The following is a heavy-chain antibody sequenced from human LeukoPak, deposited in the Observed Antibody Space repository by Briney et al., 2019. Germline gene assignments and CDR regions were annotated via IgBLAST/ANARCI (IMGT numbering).Heavy chain of an antibody. V-gene: IGHV1-24*01. Sequence: ASVKVSCKASGYTFTGYYMHWVRQAPGKGLEWMGGFDPEDGETIYAQKFQGRVTMTEDTSTDTAYMELSSLRSEDTAVYYCAAVPNRIAARGYDYWGQGTLVTVSS. CDR1: GYTFTGYY. CDR3: AAVPNRIAARGYDY. J-gene: IGHJ4*02. D-gene: IGHD6-6*01. CDR2: FDPEDGET.